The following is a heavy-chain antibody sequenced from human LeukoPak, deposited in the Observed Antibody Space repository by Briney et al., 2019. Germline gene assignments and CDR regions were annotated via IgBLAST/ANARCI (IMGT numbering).Heavy chain of an antibody. V-gene: IGHV4-34*01. D-gene: IGHD6-19*01. CDR2: INHSGST. J-gene: IGHJ3*02. CDR3: ARPQYSSGWYFAFDI. Sequence: SETLSLTCAVYGGSFSGYYWSWIRQPPGKGLEWIGEINHSGSTNYNPSLKSRVTISVDTSKNQFSLKLSSVTAADTAVYYCARPQYSSGWYFAFDIWGQGTMVTVSS. CDR1: GGSFSGYY.